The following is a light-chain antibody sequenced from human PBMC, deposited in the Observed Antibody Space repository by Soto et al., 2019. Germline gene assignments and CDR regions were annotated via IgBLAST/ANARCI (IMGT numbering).Light chain of an antibody. V-gene: IGLV2-23*01. CDR2: EGS. Sequence: QSVRNQASSVFGCPGPSLTISCTGNKKDFGSSNLVSWYQQHPGKAPKLIIYEGSRRPSGVSGRFSGSKSGNTASLTISGLQAEDEADYYCCSFAGSSTFYVFGTGTKVTVL. CDR1: KKDFGSSNL. CDR3: CSFAGSSTFYV. J-gene: IGLJ1*01.